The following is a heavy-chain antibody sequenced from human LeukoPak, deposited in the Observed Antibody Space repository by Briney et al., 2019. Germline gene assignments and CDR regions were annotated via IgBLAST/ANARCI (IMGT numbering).Heavy chain of an antibody. CDR2: ISGSGGST. Sequence: GGSLRLSCAASGFTFSSYAMSWVRQAPGKGLEWVSAISGSGGSTYFPDSVKGRFTISRDISKNTLYLQMNILRADDTAVYYCTKGRGSGWYNAFDIWGQGTMVTVSS. CDR1: GFTFSSYA. D-gene: IGHD6-19*01. J-gene: IGHJ3*02. V-gene: IGHV3-23*01. CDR3: TKGRGSGWYNAFDI.